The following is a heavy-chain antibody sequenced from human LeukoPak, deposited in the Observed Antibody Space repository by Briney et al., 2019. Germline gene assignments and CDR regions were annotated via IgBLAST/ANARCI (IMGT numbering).Heavy chain of an antibody. J-gene: IGHJ4*02. CDR2: IYYSGST. Sequence: PSETLSLTCTVSGGSISSYYWSWIRQPPGKGLEWIGYIYYSGSTNYNPSLKSRVTISVDTSKNQFSLKLSSVTAADTAVYYCARQYYYDSSGYREDWGQGTLVTVSS. CDR3: ARQYYYDSSGYRED. D-gene: IGHD3-22*01. CDR1: GGSISSYY. V-gene: IGHV4-59*01.